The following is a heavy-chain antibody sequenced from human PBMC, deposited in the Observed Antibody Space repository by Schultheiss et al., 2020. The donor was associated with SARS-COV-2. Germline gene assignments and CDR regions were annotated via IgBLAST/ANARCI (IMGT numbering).Heavy chain of an antibody. Sequence: SETLSLTCTVSGGSVSSGSYYWSWIRQPPGKGLEWIGYIYYSGSTNYNPSLKSRVTISVDTSKNQFSLKLSSVTAADTALYYCASRCSSTSCPAGRYYYYYGMDVWGQGTTVTVSS. CDR2: IYYSGST. CDR3: ASRCSSTSCPAGRYYYYYGMDV. CDR1: GGSVSSGSYY. V-gene: IGHV4-61*01. D-gene: IGHD2-2*01. J-gene: IGHJ6*02.